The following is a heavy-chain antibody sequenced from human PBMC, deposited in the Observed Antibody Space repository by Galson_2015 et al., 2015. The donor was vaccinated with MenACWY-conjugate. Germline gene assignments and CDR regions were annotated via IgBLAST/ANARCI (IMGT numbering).Heavy chain of an antibody. J-gene: IGHJ4*02. CDR1: GFTFNNYW. V-gene: IGHV3-74*01. D-gene: IGHD1-14*01. CDR3: VRENNRSFDS. Sequence: SLRLSCAASGFTFNNYWMHWVRQPPGKGLEWISYIKADGSFSNYADSVKGRFTISTDNAKNMVYLQMDGLGDEDTGVYFCVRENNRSFDSGGRGTRGTVSS. CDR2: IKADGSFS.